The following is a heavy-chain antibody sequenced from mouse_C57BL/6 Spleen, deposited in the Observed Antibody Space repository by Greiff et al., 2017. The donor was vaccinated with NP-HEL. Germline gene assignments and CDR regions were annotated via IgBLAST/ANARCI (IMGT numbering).Heavy chain of an antibody. Sequence: VMLVESGAELVKPGASVKISCKASGYAFSSYWMNWVKQRPGKGLEWIGQIYPGDGDTNYNGKFKGKATLTADKSSSTAYMQLSSLTSEDSAVYFCARDYSYAMDYWGQGTSVTVSS. CDR3: ARDYSYAMDY. D-gene: IGHD2-12*01. J-gene: IGHJ4*01. CDR2: IYPGDGDT. CDR1: GYAFSSYW. V-gene: IGHV1-80*01.